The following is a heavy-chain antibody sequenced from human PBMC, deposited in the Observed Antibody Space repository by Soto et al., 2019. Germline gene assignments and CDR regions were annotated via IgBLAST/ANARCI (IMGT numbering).Heavy chain of an antibody. CDR3: TRLSTSWYFDL. J-gene: IGHJ2*01. Sequence: EVQLVESGGGLVQPGGSLRLSCAASGFTFSDHYMYWVRQAPGKGLEWFGRTRNKANSYNTEYAASVKGRFTISRDDSRNSLYLQMSSLKTEDTAVYYCTRLSTSWYFDLWGRGTLVTGSS. CDR2: TRNKANSYNT. V-gene: IGHV3-72*01. CDR1: GFTFSDHY.